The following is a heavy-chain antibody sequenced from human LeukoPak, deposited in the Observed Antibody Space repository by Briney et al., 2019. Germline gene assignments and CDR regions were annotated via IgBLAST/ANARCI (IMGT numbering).Heavy chain of an antibody. V-gene: IGHV1-3*02. CDR2: TNAGNGYT. J-gene: IGHJ3*02. CDR1: GYTFTDYY. CDR3: ARDRAPKTVTSEVDAFDI. D-gene: IGHD4-17*01. Sequence: ASVKVSCKASGYTFTDYYMHWVRQAPGQNLEWMGWTNAGNGYTKYSQEFQGRVTITRDTSASTAYMELSSLRSEDMAVYYCARDRAPKTVTSEVDAFDIWGQGTVVTVSS.